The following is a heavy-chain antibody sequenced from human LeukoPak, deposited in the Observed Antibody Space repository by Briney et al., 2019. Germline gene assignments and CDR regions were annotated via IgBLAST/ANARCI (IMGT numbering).Heavy chain of an antibody. CDR2: RYNSGST. D-gene: IGHD6-13*01. CDR1: GASISSHY. V-gene: IGHV4-59*08. Sequence: SEALSLTCTVSGASISSHYWSWIRQPPGKGLEWIGYRYNSGSTNYYPSLKSRVTISADTSKNQFSLKLSSVTAADTAVYYCARQQLVGGGYYFDYWGQGTLVTVSS. CDR3: ARQQLVGGGYYFDY. J-gene: IGHJ4*02.